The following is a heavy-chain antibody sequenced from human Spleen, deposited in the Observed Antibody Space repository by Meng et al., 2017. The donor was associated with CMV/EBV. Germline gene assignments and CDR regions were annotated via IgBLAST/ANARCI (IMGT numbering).Heavy chain of an antibody. D-gene: IGHD2-21*01. CDR1: GGSFSGYY. CDR3: ARVPIYYYYGMDV. V-gene: IGHV4-34*01. CDR2: INHSGST. J-gene: IGHJ6*02. Sequence: SETLSLTFAVYGGSFSGYYWSWIRQPPGKGLEWIGEINHSGSTNYNPSLKSRATISVDTSKNQFSLKLSSVTAADTAVYYCARVPIYYYYGMDVWGQGTTVTVSS.